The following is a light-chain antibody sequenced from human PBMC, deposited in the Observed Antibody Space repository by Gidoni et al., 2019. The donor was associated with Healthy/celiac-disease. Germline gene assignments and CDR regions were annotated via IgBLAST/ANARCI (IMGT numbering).Light chain of an antibody. CDR1: SSDVGGYNY. V-gene: IGLV2-11*01. CDR3: CSYAGSYTFWV. J-gene: IGLJ1*01. CDR2: DVS. Sequence: QSALTQPRSVSGSPGQSVTISCTGTSSDVGGYNYVSWYQQHPGKAPKLMSYDVSKRPSGVPDRFSGSKSGNTASLTISGLQAEDEADYYCCSYAGSYTFWVFGTGTKVTVL.